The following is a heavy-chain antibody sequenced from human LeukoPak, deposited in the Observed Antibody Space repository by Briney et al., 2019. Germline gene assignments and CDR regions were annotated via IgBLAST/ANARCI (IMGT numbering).Heavy chain of an antibody. CDR2: IYYTGDT. CDR1: GDSVTNTRYY. V-gene: IGHV4-39*07. J-gene: IGHJ4*02. Sequence: SETLSLTCTVSGDSVTNTRYYWGWIRQPPGKGLEWIGTIYYTGDTYYNPSLKSRVTISVDTSNDQFSLELTSVTAADTAVYYCAKSGGSGLIDYWGQGTLVTVSS. CDR3: AKSGGSGLIDY. D-gene: IGHD1-26*01.